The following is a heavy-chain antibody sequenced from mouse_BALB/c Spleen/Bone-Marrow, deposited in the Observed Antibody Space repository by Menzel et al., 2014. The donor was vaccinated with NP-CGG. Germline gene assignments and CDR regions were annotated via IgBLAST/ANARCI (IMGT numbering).Heavy chain of an antibody. CDR2: ISYSGST. V-gene: IGHV3-8*02. Sequence: DVHLVESGPSLVKPSQTLSLTCSVTGDSITSGYWNWIRKFPGSKLEYMGHISYSGSTYYNPSLKSRISITRDTSKNQFYLQLDSVTTEDTATYYCARRDYGKHFDVWAQGPRSPSPQ. J-gene: IGHJ1*01. CDR1: GDSITSGY. CDR3: ARRDYGKHFDV. D-gene: IGHD2-1*01.